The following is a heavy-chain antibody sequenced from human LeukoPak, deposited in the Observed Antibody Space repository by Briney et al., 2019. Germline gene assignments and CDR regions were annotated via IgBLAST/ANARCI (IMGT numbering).Heavy chain of an antibody. CDR1: GGSISSNY. V-gene: IGHV4-59*08. CDR2: IYYSGST. Sequence: PSETLSLTCTVSGGSISSNYWSWIRQPPGKGLEWIGYIYYSGSTNYNPSLKSRVTISVDMSKNQFSLKLSSVTAADTAVYYCARVWYYYGSGSYYNIPYYFDYWGQGTLVTVSS. J-gene: IGHJ4*02. CDR3: ARVWYYYGSGSYYNIPYYFDY. D-gene: IGHD3-10*01.